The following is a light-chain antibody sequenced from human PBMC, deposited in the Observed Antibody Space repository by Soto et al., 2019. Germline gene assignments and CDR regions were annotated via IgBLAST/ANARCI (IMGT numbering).Light chain of an antibody. J-gene: IGLJ2*01. CDR2: DVT. CDR1: GSDVGGYNY. V-gene: IGLV2-11*01. Sequence: QSALTQPRSVSGSPGQSVTISCTGTGSDVGGYNYVSWYQQHPGKAPKLMINDVTKRPSGVPDHFSGSKSGNTASLTISGIQAEDEADYYCCSYAGSYTLLFGGGTKLTVL. CDR3: CSYAGSYTLL.